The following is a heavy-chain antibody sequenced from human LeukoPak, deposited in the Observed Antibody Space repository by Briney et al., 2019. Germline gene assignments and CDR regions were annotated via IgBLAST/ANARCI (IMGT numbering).Heavy chain of an antibody. D-gene: IGHD5-12*01. CDR2: ISYDGSKK. V-gene: IGHV3-30*03. CDR1: GFTFSTYG. J-gene: IGHJ3*02. Sequence: GGSLRLSCAASGFTFSTYGMHWVRQAPGKGLEWVAVISYDGSKKYYADSVKGRLTISRDESKSTLFLQMYSLRPEDTAVYYCAREWNSGYDDAFDIWGQGTMVTVSS. CDR3: AREWNSGYDDAFDI.